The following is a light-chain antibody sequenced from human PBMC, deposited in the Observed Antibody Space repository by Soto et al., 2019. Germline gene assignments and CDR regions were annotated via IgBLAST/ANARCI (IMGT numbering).Light chain of an antibody. CDR3: QQYDQFPGT. Sequence: ILSTQSPFTLSASFGSRGAITCRARQSLSTWLAWYQQKPGKAPKLVIYDASSLESGVPSRFSGSGSGTEFTLTISGLQPDDLATYYCQQYDQFPGTFGQGTKVDIK. J-gene: IGKJ1*01. CDR2: DAS. CDR1: QSLSTW. V-gene: IGKV1-5*01.